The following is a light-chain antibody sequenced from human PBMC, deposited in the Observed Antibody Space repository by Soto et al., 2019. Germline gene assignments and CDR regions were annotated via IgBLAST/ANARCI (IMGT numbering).Light chain of an antibody. CDR3: QQYENLPT. V-gene: IGKV1-33*01. CDR2: DAS. J-gene: IGKJ1*01. Sequence: DIQMTQSASSLSASVGDRVTITCQASQNINNYLNWYQQKPGRAPKLLIYDASNLEAGVPSRLRGSGSGTDLTFTISRLQPEDIATYYCQQYENLPTFGQGTKVYI. CDR1: QNINNY.